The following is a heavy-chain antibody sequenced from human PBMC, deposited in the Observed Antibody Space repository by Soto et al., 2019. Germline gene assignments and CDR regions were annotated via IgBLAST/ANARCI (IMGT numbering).Heavy chain of an antibody. V-gene: IGHV1-24*01. CDR3: ATYVTPMVRGVIWRRMAYYGMDV. Sequence: ASVKVSCKVSGYTLTELSMHWVRQAPGKGLEWMGGFDPEDGETIYAQKFQGRVTMTEDTSTDTAYMELSSLRSEDTAVYYCATYVTPMVRGVIWRRMAYYGMDVWGQGTTVTVSS. CDR1: GYTLTELS. J-gene: IGHJ6*02. CDR2: FDPEDGET. D-gene: IGHD3-10*01.